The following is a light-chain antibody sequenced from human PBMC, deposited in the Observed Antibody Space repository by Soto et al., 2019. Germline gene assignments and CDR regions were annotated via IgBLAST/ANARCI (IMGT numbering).Light chain of an antibody. V-gene: IGKV3-11*01. CDR1: QSVSSY. Sequence: EIVLTQSPATLSLSPGERATLSCRASQSVSSYLAWYQQKPGQAPRLLIYDASNRATGIPARFSGSGSGTDFTLTISRLEPEDFAVYYCQHRSNSFTFCPGTKVYIK. J-gene: IGKJ3*01. CDR2: DAS. CDR3: QHRSNSFT.